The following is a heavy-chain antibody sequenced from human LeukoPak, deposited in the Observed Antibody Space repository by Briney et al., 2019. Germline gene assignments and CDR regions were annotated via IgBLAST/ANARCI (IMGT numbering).Heavy chain of an antibody. CDR3: AREPLLDAFDI. J-gene: IGHJ3*02. CDR2: ISYDGSNK. Sequence: GGSLRLSCAASGFTFGSYAMPWVRQAPGKGLEWVAVISYDGSNKYYADSVKGRFTISRDNSKNTLYLQMNSLRAEDTAVYYCAREPLLDAFDIWGQGTMVTVSS. CDR1: GFTFGSYA. V-gene: IGHV3-30*04.